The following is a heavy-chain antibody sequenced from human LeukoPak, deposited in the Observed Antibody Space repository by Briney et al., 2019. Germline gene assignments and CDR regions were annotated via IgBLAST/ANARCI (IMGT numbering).Heavy chain of an antibody. CDR2: IYHSGST. CDR1: GYSISSGYY. J-gene: IGHJ6*03. D-gene: IGHD3-3*01. Sequence: ETSETLSLTCTVSGYSISSGYYWGWIRQPPGKGLEWIGSIYHSGSTYYNPSLKSRVTISVDTSKNQFSLKLSSVTAADTAVYYCARNSIDFWSGYFYYMDVWGKGTTVTVSS. V-gene: IGHV4-38-2*02. CDR3: ARNSIDFWSGYFYYMDV.